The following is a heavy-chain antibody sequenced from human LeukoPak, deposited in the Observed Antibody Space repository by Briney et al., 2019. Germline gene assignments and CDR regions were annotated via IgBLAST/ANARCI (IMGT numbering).Heavy chain of an antibody. Sequence: KISCKVSGYSFTSYWIGWVRQAPGQGLEWMGGIIPIFGTANYAQKFQGRVTITADESTSTAYMELSSLRSEDTAVYYCARNEYSSSSGTFDYWGQGTLVTVSS. V-gene: IGHV1-69*01. CDR1: GYSFTSYW. D-gene: IGHD6-6*01. CDR2: IIPIFGTA. CDR3: ARNEYSSSSGTFDY. J-gene: IGHJ4*02.